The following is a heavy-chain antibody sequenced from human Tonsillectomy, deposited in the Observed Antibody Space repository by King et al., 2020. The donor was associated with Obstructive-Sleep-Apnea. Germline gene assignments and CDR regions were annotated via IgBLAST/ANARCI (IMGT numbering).Heavy chain of an antibody. D-gene: IGHD4-17*01. Sequence: VQLQQWGAGLLKPSETLSLTCAVYGGSLSGYSWSGIRQPPGKGLEWIGEIDHSGSTKYNPSLKSRVTISVDTSKYQVSLKLSSVTAADTAVYYCAREDYGDLFDYWGQGTLVTVSS. V-gene: IGHV4-34*01. CDR1: GGSLSGYS. CDR2: IDHSGST. J-gene: IGHJ4*02. CDR3: AREDYGDLFDY.